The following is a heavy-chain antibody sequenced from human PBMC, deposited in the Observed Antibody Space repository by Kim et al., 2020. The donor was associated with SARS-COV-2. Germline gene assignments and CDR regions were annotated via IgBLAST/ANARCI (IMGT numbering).Heavy chain of an antibody. V-gene: IGHV3-23*01. D-gene: IGHD6-19*01. J-gene: IGHJ4*02. Sequence: AGPVEGRFTISRDNSKNTLYLQMNSLRAEDTAVYYCVSLTGYSSGWDGVYWGQGTLVTVSS. CDR3: VSLTGYSSGWDGVY.